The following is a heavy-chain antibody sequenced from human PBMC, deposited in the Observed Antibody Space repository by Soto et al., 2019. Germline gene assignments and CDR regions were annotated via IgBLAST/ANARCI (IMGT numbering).Heavy chain of an antibody. CDR3: AKEAGRTYYYGMDV. Sequence: GGSLRLSCAASGFTFSSYGMHWVRQAPGKGLEWVAVISYDGSNKYYADSVKGRFTISRDNSKNTLYLQMNSLRAEDTAVYYCAKEAGRTYYYGMDVWGQGTTVTVSS. V-gene: IGHV3-30*18. J-gene: IGHJ6*02. CDR2: ISYDGSNK. CDR1: GFTFSSYG. D-gene: IGHD6-13*01.